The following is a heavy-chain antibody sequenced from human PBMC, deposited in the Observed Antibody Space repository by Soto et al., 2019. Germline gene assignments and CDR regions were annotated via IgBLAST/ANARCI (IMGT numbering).Heavy chain of an antibody. CDR2: IYYSGST. Sequence: SETLSLTCTVSGVSISSYYWVWIRQPPGKGLEWIGYIYYSGSTNYNPSLKSRVTISVDTSKNQFSLKLSSVTAADTAVYYCASAPQSDDGAFDIWGQGTMVTVSS. CDR3: ASAPQSDDGAFDI. D-gene: IGHD1-1*01. V-gene: IGHV4-59*01. CDR1: GVSISSYY. J-gene: IGHJ3*02.